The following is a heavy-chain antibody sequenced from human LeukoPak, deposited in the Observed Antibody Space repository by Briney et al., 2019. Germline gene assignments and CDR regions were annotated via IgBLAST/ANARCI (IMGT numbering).Heavy chain of an antibody. D-gene: IGHD3-10*01. J-gene: IGHJ6*02. Sequence: GGSLRLSCAASGFTFSMYTMNWVRQAPGTGLEWVSYISSTSSTKSYADSVKGRFTISRDNAKNSLYLQMNSLTDEDTAVYYCATFRRGLTYGMDVWGQGTTVTVSS. CDR3: ATFRRGLTYGMDV. V-gene: IGHV3-48*02. CDR1: GFTFSMYT. CDR2: ISSTSSTK.